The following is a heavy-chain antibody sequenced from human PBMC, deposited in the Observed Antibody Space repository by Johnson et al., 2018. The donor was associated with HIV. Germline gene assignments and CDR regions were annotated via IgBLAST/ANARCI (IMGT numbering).Heavy chain of an antibody. CDR3: AKSYYEEERPMGVDAFDI. D-gene: IGHD1-26*01. V-gene: IGHV3-33*08. CDR2: IWYDGSNK. CDR1: GFTFSSYA. J-gene: IGHJ3*02. Sequence: VQLVESGGGVVQPGRSLRLSCAASGFTFSSYAMHWVRQAPGKGLEWVAVIWYDGSNKYYADSVKGRFTISRDNSKNTLYLQMNSLRAEDTAVYYCAKSYYEEERPMGVDAFDIWGQGTMVTVSS.